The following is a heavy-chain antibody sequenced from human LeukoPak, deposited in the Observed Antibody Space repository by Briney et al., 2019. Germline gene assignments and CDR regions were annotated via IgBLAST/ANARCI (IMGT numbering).Heavy chain of an antibody. CDR1: GGSISSYY. CDR2: IYTSGST. Sequence: SETLSLTCTVSGGSISSYYWSWIRQPPGKGLEWIGYIYTSGSTNYNPSLKSRVTISVDTSKNRFSLKLSSVTAADTAVYYCAGMGYEGFDYDFWSGHYDAFDIWGQGTMVTVSS. J-gene: IGHJ3*02. D-gene: IGHD3-3*01. V-gene: IGHV4-4*09. CDR3: AGMGYEGFDYDFWSGHYDAFDI.